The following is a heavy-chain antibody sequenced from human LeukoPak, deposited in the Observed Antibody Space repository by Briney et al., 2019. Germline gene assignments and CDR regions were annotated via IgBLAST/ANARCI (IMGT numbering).Heavy chain of an antibody. Sequence: SETLSLTCTVSGGSISSDYWSWIRQPPGKGLEWIGYIYYSGNTNYNPSLKSRVTISVDTSKNQFSLKLSSVTAADTAVYYCARQNGGYLSYYYYGMDVWGQGTTVTVSS. V-gene: IGHV4-59*08. CDR3: ARQNGGYLSYYYYGMDV. J-gene: IGHJ6*02. D-gene: IGHD5-12*01. CDR2: IYYSGNT. CDR1: GGSISSDY.